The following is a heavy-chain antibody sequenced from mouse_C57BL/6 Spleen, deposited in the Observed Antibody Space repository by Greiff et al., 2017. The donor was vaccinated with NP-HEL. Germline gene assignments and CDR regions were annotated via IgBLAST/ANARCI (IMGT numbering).Heavy chain of an antibody. CDR1: GFTFKDYY. CDR3: ATACDGSSVRAMDY. J-gene: IGHJ4*01. Sequence: VQLQQSGAELVRPGASVKLSCTASGFTFKDYYMHWVKQRPEQGLEWIGRIDPEDGDTEYAHKFKGKATMTADKSSNTAYLQLSSLTSEDTAVYYCATACDGSSVRAMDYWGQGTSVTVSS. V-gene: IGHV14-1*01. D-gene: IGHD1-1*01. CDR2: IDPEDGDT.